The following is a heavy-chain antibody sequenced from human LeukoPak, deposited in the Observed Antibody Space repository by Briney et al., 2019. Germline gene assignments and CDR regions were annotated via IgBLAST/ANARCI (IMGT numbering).Heavy chain of an antibody. D-gene: IGHD3-22*01. J-gene: IGHJ6*02. CDR2: INHSGST. CDR3: ARDLAYDSSGYYYAPTYGMDV. Sequence: PSETLSLTCAVYGGSFSGYYWSWIRQPPGKGLEWIGEINHSGSTNYNPSLKSRVTVSVDTSKNQFSLKLSSVTAADTAVYYCARDLAYDSSGYYYAPTYGMDVWGQGTTVTVSS. V-gene: IGHV4-34*01. CDR1: GGSFSGYY.